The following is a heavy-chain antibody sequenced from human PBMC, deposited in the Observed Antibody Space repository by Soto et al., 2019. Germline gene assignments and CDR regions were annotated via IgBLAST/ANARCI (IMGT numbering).Heavy chain of an antibody. V-gene: IGHV3-33*01. Sequence: QVQLVESGEGVVQPGRSLRLSCAASGFTFSSYGMHWVRQAPGKGLEWVAVIWYDGSNKYYADSVKGRFTISRDNSKNTLYLQMNSLRAEDTAVYYCARDSTPLTYYDFWSGYGMDVWGQGTTVTVFS. CDR2: IWYDGSNK. CDR3: ARDSTPLTYYDFWSGYGMDV. D-gene: IGHD3-3*01. J-gene: IGHJ6*02. CDR1: GFTFSSYG.